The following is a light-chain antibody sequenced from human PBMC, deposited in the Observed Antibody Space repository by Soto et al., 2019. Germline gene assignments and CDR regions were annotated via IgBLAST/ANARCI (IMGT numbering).Light chain of an antibody. CDR3: QQVKGFPLT. J-gene: IGKJ4*01. Sequence: EILLTQSPDTLSLSPGEGASLSCRASQSVHTFLAWYQQKPGQAPRLLIYGASTRATGVPARFSGSGSGTDFTLTITNLQPEDSAVYYCQQVKGFPLTFGGGTKVDI. V-gene: IGKV3-11*01. CDR2: GAS. CDR1: QSVHTF.